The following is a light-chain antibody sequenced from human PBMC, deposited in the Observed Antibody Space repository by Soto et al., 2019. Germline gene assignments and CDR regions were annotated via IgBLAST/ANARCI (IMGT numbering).Light chain of an antibody. V-gene: IGLV2-14*01. J-gene: IGLJ1*01. CDR2: EVS. CDR3: SSYTTSRTLV. CDR1: SSDVGGYNY. Sequence: QSVLTQPASVSGSPGQSITISCTGTSSDVGGYNYVSWYQQHPGKVPKLTIFEVSNRPSGVSNRFSGSKSGNTASLTISGLQAEDEADYYCSSYTTSRTLVFGPGTKVTVL.